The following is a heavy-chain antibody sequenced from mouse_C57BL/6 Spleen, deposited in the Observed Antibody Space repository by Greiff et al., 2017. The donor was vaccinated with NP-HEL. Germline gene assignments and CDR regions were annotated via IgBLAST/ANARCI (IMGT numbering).Heavy chain of an antibody. V-gene: IGHV1-55*01. CDR2: IYPGSGST. Sequence: QVQLKQSGAELVKPGASVKMSCKASGYTFTSYWITWVKQRPGQGLEWIGDIYPGSGSTNYNEKFKSKATLTVDTSSSTAYMQLSSLTSEDSAVYYCARGGDGYDRVFAYWGQGTLVTVSA. CDR1: GYTFTSYW. D-gene: IGHD2-2*01. J-gene: IGHJ3*01. CDR3: ARGGDGYDRVFAY.